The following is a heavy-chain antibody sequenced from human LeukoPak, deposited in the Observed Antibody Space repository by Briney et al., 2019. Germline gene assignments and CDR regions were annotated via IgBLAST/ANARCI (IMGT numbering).Heavy chain of an antibody. CDR1: GFTFDDYA. Sequence: GRSLRLSCAASGFTFDDYAMHWVRQAPGKGLEWVSGISWNSGSIGYADSVKGRFTISRDNAKNSLYQQMNSLRAEDMALYYCAKDKTRSSWYVDAFDIWGRGTMVTVSS. D-gene: IGHD6-13*01. V-gene: IGHV3-9*03. CDR3: AKDKTRSSWYVDAFDI. CDR2: ISWNSGSI. J-gene: IGHJ3*02.